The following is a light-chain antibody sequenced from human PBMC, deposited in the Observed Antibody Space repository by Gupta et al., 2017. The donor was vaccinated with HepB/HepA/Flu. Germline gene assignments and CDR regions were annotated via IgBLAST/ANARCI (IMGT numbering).Light chain of an antibody. CDR3: QQTDSSVGT. CDR2: ATS. CDR1: QTIRTY. Sequence: DIQITHSPSSLSASVADIVIITRRESQTIRTYLNWYQHKAGKAPNLLIYATSTLQAGVPSRFSGSGSGTDFSLTISSLQPEDFAIYYCQQTDSSVGTFGQGTTLEIK. V-gene: IGKV1-39*01. J-gene: IGKJ2*01.